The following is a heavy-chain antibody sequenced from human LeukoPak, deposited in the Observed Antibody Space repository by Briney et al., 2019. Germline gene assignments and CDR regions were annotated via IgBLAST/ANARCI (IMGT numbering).Heavy chain of an antibody. CDR3: ARALSLDY. Sequence: ASVKVSCKASGYTFTDYYIDWVRQAPGQGLEWMGWINPNSGGTNCAQKFQGRVTMTRDTSISTVYMELSSLRSDDTAVYYCARALSLDYWGQGTLVAVSS. CDR1: GYTFTDYY. CDR2: INPNSGGT. J-gene: IGHJ4*02. V-gene: IGHV1-2*02.